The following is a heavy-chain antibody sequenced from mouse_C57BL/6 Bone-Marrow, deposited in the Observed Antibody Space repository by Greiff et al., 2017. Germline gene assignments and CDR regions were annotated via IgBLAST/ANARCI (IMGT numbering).Heavy chain of an antibody. CDR3: ASKGKVVATGYLDY. Sequence: QVQLQQSGPGLVAPSQSLSITCTVSGFSLTSYAISWVRQPPGNGLEWLGVIWTGGGTNYNSALKSRLGISKDKSKSQVFLKMNRLQTDYTASYYCASKGKVVATGYLDYWGQGTTLTVSS. CDR1: GFSLTSYA. D-gene: IGHD1-1*01. CDR2: IWTGGGT. J-gene: IGHJ2*01. V-gene: IGHV2-9-1*01.